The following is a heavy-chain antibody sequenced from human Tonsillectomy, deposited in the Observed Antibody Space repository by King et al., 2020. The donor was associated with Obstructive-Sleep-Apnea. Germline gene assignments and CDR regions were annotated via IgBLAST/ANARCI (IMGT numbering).Heavy chain of an antibody. D-gene: IGHD5-24*01. V-gene: IGHV4-59*01. CDR3: ARDRVGRDGYNRFDC. CDR1: GGSINSYY. Sequence: QLQESGPGLVKPSETLSLTCTVSGGSINSYYWSWIRQTPGKGLEWIGYISYSGSTNYNPSLKSRVTISVDTSKNQFSLKLSSVTAADTAVYYCARDRVGRDGYNRFDCWGQGTLVTVSS. J-gene: IGHJ4*02. CDR2: ISYSGST.